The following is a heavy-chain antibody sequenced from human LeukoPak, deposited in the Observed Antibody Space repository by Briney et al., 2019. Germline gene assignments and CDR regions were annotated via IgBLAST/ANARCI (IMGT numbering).Heavy chain of an antibody. Sequence: GGSLRLSCAASGFTFSSYWMSWVRQTPGKGPEWVANINQDGSEKYYVDSVKGRFTISRDNAKNSLYLQMNSLRAEDTAVYYCAIYCSGGSCFRNWGQGTLVTVSS. D-gene: IGHD2-15*01. CDR1: GFTFSSYW. CDR2: INQDGSEK. J-gene: IGHJ4*02. V-gene: IGHV3-7*05. CDR3: AIYCSGGSCFRN.